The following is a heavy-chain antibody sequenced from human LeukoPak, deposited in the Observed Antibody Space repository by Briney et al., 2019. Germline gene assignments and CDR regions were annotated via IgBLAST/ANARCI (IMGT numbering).Heavy chain of an antibody. J-gene: IGHJ5*02. CDR2: IYSGGST. CDR1: GFTFSSYE. Sequence: GGSLRLSCAASGFTFSSYEMNWARQAPGKGLEWVSVIYSGGSTYYADSVKGRFTISRDNSKNTLYLQMNSLRAEDTAVYYCAIDGYSSGLTVGWFDPWGQGTLVTVSS. V-gene: IGHV3-53*01. CDR3: AIDGYSSGLTVGWFDP. D-gene: IGHD6-19*01.